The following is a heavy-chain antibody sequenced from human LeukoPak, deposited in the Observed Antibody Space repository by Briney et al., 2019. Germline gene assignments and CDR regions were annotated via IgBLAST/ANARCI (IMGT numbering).Heavy chain of an antibody. V-gene: IGHV3-48*04. CDR3: AREDYDSSGYYFSFDY. D-gene: IGHD3-22*01. CDR1: GFTFSNYP. J-gene: IGHJ4*02. CDR2: ISSSSSTI. Sequence: GGSLRLSCAASGFTFSNYPMNWVRQAPGKGLEWVSYISSSSSTIYYADSVKGRFTISRDNAKNSLYLQMNSLRAEDTAVYYCAREDYDSSGYYFSFDYWGQGTLVTVSA.